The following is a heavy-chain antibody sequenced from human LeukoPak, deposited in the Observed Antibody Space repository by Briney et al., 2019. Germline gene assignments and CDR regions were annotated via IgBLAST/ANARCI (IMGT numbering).Heavy chain of an antibody. D-gene: IGHD5-18*01. CDR2: IYYSGST. J-gene: IGHJ3*02. Sequence: PSETLSLTCTVSCGSISSSSYYWGWIRQPPGKGLEWIGSIYYSGSTYNNPSLKSRVTISVDTSKNQFSLKLSSVTAADTAVYYCAIGYSYENDAFDIWGQGTMVTVSS. V-gene: IGHV4-39*01. CDR1: CGSISSSSYY. CDR3: AIGYSYENDAFDI.